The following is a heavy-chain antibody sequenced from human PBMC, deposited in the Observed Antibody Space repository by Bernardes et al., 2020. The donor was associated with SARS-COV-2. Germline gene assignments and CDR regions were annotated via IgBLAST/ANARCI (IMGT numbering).Heavy chain of an antibody. D-gene: IGHD3-3*01. CDR1: GFTFDEYA. J-gene: IGHJ3*01. CDR3: VKDMRYYDFWSGSFDS. CDR2: ISWNSINI. V-gene: IGHV3-9*01. Sequence: GGSLRLSCATSGFTFDEYAMHWVRQAPGKGLEWVAGISWNSINISYADSVKGRFTITRTNAERSLHLQMDSLRAEDTALYYCVKDMRYYDFWSGSFDSWGQGTMVTVSS.